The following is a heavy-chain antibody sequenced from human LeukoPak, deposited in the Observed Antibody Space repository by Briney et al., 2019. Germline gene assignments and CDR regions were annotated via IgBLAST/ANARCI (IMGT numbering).Heavy chain of an antibody. D-gene: IGHD1/OR15-1a*01. J-gene: IGHJ4*02. V-gene: IGHV3-30*01. Sequence: GRSLRLSCAASGFTFSSYAMHWVRQAPGMGLEWVAVISYDGSNKYYADSVKGRFTISRDNSKNTLYLQMNSLRAEDTAVYYCASFSTGTKFDYWGQGTLVTVSS. CDR2: ISYDGSNK. CDR3: ASFSTGTKFDY. CDR1: GFTFSSYA.